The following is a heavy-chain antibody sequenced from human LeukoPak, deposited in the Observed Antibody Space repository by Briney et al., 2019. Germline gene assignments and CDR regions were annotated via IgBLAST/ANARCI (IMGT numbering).Heavy chain of an antibody. CDR2: IIPIFGTA. D-gene: IGHD3-10*01. V-gene: IGHV1-69*13. J-gene: IGHJ5*02. Sequence: SVKVSCKASGYTFTGYYMHWVRQAPGQGLEWMGGIIPIFGTANYAQKFQGRVTITADESTSTAYMELSSLRSEDTAVYHCARDCTLFGGNWFDPWGQGTLVTVSS. CDR3: ARDCTLFGGNWFDP. CDR1: GYTFTGYY.